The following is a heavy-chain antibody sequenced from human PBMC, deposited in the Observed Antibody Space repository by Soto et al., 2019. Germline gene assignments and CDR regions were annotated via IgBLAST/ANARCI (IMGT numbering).Heavy chain of an antibody. Sequence: EVQLVESGGGLVKPGGSLRLSCAASGFTFSSYSMNWVRQAPGKGLEWVSSISSSSSYIYYADSVKGRFTISRDNAKNSLYLQMNSLRAEDTAVYYCARDILTHNQYNWFDPWGQGTLVTVSS. V-gene: IGHV3-21*01. D-gene: IGHD3-9*01. CDR2: ISSSSSYI. J-gene: IGHJ5*02. CDR1: GFTFSSYS. CDR3: ARDILTHNQYNWFDP.